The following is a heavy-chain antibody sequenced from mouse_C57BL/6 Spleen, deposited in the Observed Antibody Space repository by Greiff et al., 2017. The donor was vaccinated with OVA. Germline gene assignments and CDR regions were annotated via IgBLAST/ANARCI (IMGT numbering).Heavy chain of an antibody. CDR2: IRSKSNNYAT. Sequence: EVMLVESGGGLVQPKGSLKLSCAASGFSFNTYAMNWVRQAPGKGLEWVARIRSKSNNYATYYADSVKDRFTISRDDSESMLYLQMNNLKTEDTAMYYCVRHGASGFFDYWGQGTTLTVSS. J-gene: IGHJ2*01. D-gene: IGHD6-1*01. CDR3: VRHGASGFFDY. V-gene: IGHV10-1*01. CDR1: GFSFNTYA.